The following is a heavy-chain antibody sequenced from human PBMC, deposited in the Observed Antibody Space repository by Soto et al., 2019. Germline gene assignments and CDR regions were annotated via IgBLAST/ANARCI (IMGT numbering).Heavy chain of an antibody. J-gene: IGHJ4*02. CDR1: GDTFTFYS. V-gene: IGHV1-69*02. D-gene: IGHD3-10*01. Sequence: QVQLVQSGAAVKRPGSSVKVSCKASGDTFTFYSINWVRQAPGLGLEWMGRINPILSMSNYAQRFQGRVTMTADKSTSKAYMELSSLRSEDTAIYYCASSYGSGYRAFDYWGQGALVTVSS. CDR2: INPILSMS. CDR3: ASSYGSGYRAFDY.